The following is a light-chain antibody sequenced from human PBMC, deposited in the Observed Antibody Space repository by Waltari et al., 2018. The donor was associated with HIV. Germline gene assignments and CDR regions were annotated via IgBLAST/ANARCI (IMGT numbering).Light chain of an antibody. V-gene: IGKV4-1*01. CDR1: KSILYSSKNENF. CDR2: WAS. CDR3: QQYYSTPPT. Sequence: DIVMTQSPHSLAVSLGERATINCKSSKSILYSSKNENFLACYKQKPGQNPKLLIYWASNRGSGVPDRFSGSGSGTDFTLTINSLQSEDVAVYFCQQYYSTPPTFGQGTRVEI. J-gene: IGKJ1*01.